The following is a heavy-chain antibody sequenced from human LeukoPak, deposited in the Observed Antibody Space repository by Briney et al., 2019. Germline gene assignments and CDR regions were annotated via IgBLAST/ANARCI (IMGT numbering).Heavy chain of an antibody. J-gene: IGHJ3*02. CDR1: GGTLSSYA. V-gene: IGHV1-69*13. Sequence: GASVKVSCKASGGTLSSYAISWVRQAPGQGLEWMGGIIPIFGTANYAQKFQGRVTITADESTSTAYMELSSLRSEDTAVYYCARDPRQQLVISAFDIWGQGTMVTVSS. CDR2: IIPIFGTA. D-gene: IGHD6-13*01. CDR3: ARDPRQQLVISAFDI.